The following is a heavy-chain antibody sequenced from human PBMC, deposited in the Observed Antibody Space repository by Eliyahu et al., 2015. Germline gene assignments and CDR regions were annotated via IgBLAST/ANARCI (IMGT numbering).Heavy chain of an antibody. CDR3: AHSGRLIWFGEDRVFDY. Sequence: QITLKESGPTLVKPTQTLTLTCTFSGFSXXTXGXGVGWIRQPPGKALEWLALIYWNDDKRYSPSLKSRLTITKDTSKNQVVLTMTNMDPVDTATYYCAHSGRLIWFGEDRVFDYWGQGTLVTVSS. V-gene: IGHV2-5*01. CDR1: GFSXXTXGXG. D-gene: IGHD3-10*01. CDR2: IYWNDDK. J-gene: IGHJ4*02.